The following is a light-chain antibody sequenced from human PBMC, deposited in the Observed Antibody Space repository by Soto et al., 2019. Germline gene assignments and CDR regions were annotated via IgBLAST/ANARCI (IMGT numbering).Light chain of an antibody. CDR1: QSVSSSY. CDR2: GAS. V-gene: IGKV3-20*01. CDR3: QQYGSSVT. Sequence: EIVLTHSPGTLSLSPGERATLSCRASQSVSSSYLAWYQQKPGQAPRLLLYGASSRATGIPDRFSGSGSGTDFTLTISRLEPEDFAVYYCQQYGSSVTCGQGTKVEIK. J-gene: IGKJ1*01.